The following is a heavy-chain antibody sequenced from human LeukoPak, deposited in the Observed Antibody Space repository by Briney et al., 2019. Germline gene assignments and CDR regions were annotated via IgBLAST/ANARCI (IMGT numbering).Heavy chain of an antibody. V-gene: IGHV5-51*01. CDR1: GYSFTSYW. D-gene: IGHD6-13*01. CDR2: IYPGDSDT. Sequence: GESLKISCKGSGYSFTSYWIGWVRQMPGKGLEWMGIIYPGDSDTRYSPSFQGQVTISADKSISTAYLQWSSLKASDTAMYYCAKCRAAAGPLVAFDIWGQGTIVTVSS. J-gene: IGHJ3*02. CDR3: AKCRAAAGPLVAFDI.